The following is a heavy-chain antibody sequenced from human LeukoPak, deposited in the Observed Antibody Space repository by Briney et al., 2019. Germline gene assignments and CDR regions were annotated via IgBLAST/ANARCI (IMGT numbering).Heavy chain of an antibody. D-gene: IGHD2-15*01. V-gene: IGHV4-61*09. J-gene: IGHJ5*02. CDR2: IYTSGST. CDR1: GGSISSGSYY. CDR3: ARAACSGGSCSFDP. Sequence: PSQTLSLTCTVSGGSISSGSYYWSWIRQPAGKGLEWIGHIYTSGSTNYNPSLKSRVTISVDTSKNQFSLKLSSVTAADTAGYYCARAACSGGSCSFDPWGQGTLVTVSS.